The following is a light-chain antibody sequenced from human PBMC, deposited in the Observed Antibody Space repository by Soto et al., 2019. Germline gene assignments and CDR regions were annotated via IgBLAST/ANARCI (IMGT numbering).Light chain of an antibody. V-gene: IGKV4-1*01. CDR3: QQYFTAPFT. Sequence: DIVMTQSPESLPLSLGERATINCKSSQSLLYSSNYKNYLAWYQQKPGHPPKLLIYWAFVRESGVPDRFIGSGSGTDFTLTISSLQAEDVATYYCQQYFTAPFTFGPGTTVDIK. J-gene: IGKJ3*01. CDR1: QSLLYSSNYKNY. CDR2: WAF.